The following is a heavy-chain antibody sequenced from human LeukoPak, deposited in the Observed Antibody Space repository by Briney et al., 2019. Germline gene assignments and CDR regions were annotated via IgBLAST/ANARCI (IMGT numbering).Heavy chain of an antibody. V-gene: IGHV1-24*01. CDR1: GYTLSALF. CDR3: TTDSVHYLLDP. CDR2: LDREHART. Sequence: SVNVSCKVSGYTLSALFIQWVRPLPAKGREWMGGLDREHARTIYAERFQGIVTMTEDTSTDIAYMELSSLGSEDTAVYYCTTDSVHYLLDPWGQGTLVTVSS. J-gene: IGHJ5*02. D-gene: IGHD1-1*01.